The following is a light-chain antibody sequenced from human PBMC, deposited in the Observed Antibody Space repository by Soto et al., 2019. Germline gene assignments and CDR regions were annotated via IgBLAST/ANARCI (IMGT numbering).Light chain of an antibody. Sequence: DIQMTQSPSSLSASVGDRVTITCRASQSLNNYLAWYQQKPGKAPKPLIYDASTLERGVPSRFSGSGSGTEFTLTISSLQPDDFATYYCQHYNSYSEAFGQGTKVDIK. V-gene: IGKV1-5*01. CDR1: QSLNNY. CDR3: QHYNSYSEA. J-gene: IGKJ1*01. CDR2: DAS.